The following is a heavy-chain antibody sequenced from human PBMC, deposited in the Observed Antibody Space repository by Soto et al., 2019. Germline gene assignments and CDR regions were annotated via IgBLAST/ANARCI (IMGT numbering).Heavy chain of an antibody. Sequence: QVQLQESGPGLVKPSQTLSLTCSVSGGSISSGGYHWTWIRQHPGKGLEWIGYIYYSGSTYYNPSLRSRVNISVDTSKNQFSLKLTSVTAADTAVYYCARVGLGVRNYGMDVGGQGTTVTVSS. J-gene: IGHJ6*02. V-gene: IGHV4-31*03. CDR1: GGSISSGGYH. CDR3: ARVGLGVRNYGMDV. CDR2: IYYSGST. D-gene: IGHD3-10*01.